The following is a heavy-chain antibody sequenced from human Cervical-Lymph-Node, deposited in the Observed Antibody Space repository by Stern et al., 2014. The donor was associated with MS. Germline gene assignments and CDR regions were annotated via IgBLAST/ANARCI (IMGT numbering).Heavy chain of an antibody. CDR2: IIPILSTV. CDR1: GGTISSNV. Sequence: VQLVQSGAEVKKPGSSVKVSCKASGGTISSNVISWVRQAPGQGLEWMGWIIPILSTVHYAQKFQGRVTITADASTSTAYMELTSLRSEDTAVYYCARAWGASDFYGMDVWGQGTTVTVSS. V-gene: IGHV1-69*01. D-gene: IGHD1-26*01. CDR3: ARAWGASDFYGMDV. J-gene: IGHJ6*02.